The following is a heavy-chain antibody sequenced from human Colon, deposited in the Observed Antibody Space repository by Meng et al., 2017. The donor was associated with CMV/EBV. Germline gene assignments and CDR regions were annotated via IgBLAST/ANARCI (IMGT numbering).Heavy chain of an antibody. CDR3: ARDSRIAAAGSAAFDI. V-gene: IGHV3-7*03. J-gene: IGHJ3*02. CDR2: IKQDGSEK. Sequence: GGSLRLSCAASGFTFSTYWMTWVRQAPGKGLEWVANIKQDGSEKHYMDSAEGRFTISRDNAKNSLYLQMNSLRAEDTAVYFCARDSRIAAAGSAAFDIWGQGTVVTVSS. D-gene: IGHD6-13*01. CDR1: GFTFSTYW.